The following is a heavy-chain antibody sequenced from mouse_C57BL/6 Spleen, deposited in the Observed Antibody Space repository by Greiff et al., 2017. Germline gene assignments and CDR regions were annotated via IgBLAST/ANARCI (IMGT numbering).Heavy chain of an antibody. V-gene: IGHV1-82*01. D-gene: IGHD2-2*01. CDR1: GYAFSSSW. CDR3: ARMVTTSDYFDY. CDR2: IYPGDGDT. J-gene: IGHJ2*01. Sequence: QVQLKPSGPELVKPGASVKLSCTASGYAFSSSWMNWVRQRPGKGLEWIGRIYPGDGDTNYNGKFKGKATLTADKSSSTAYMQLSSLTSEDSAVYFCARMVTTSDYFDYWGQGTTLTVSS.